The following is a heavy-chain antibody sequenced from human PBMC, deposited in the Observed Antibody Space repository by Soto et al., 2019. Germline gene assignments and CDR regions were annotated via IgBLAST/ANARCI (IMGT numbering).Heavy chain of an antibody. CDR3: ANFGTTGYYTVDY. Sequence: GGSLRLSCAASGFTFSTYAMSWVRQAPGKGLEWVSGISGSGGTTYYADSVKGRFTISRDNSKNTLYLQMNSLRAEDTAVYYCANFGTTGYYTVDYWGQGILVTVSS. J-gene: IGHJ4*02. CDR2: ISGSGGTT. CDR1: GFTFSTYA. V-gene: IGHV3-23*01. D-gene: IGHD3-9*01.